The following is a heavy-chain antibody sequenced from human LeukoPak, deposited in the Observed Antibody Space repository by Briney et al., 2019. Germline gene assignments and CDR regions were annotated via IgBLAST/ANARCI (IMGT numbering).Heavy chain of an antibody. CDR1: GFTFSSYG. J-gene: IGHJ4*02. Sequence: GGSLRLSCAASGFTFSSYGMHWVRQAPGKGLEWVAVIWYDGSNKYYADSVKGRFTISRDNSKNTLYLQMNSLRAEDTAVYYCARQWELDPFDYWGQGTLVTVSS. CDR3: ARQWELDPFDY. CDR2: IWYDGSNK. V-gene: IGHV3-33*01. D-gene: IGHD1-26*01.